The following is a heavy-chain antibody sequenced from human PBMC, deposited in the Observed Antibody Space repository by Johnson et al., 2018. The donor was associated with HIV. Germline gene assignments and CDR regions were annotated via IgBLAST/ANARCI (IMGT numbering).Heavy chain of an antibody. D-gene: IGHD1-26*01. CDR1: GFTFSNAW. CDR2: ITSKTDGGTT. V-gene: IGHV3-15*01. CDR3: TTGPVGATKGGGAFDI. J-gene: IGHJ3*02. Sequence: VQLVESGGGLVKPGGSLRLSCAASGFTFSNAWMSWVRQAPGKGLEWVGRITSKTDGGTTDYAAPVKGRFTISRDDSKNTLYLLMNSLKTDDTAVYYCTTGPVGATKGGGAFDIWGLGTMVTVSS.